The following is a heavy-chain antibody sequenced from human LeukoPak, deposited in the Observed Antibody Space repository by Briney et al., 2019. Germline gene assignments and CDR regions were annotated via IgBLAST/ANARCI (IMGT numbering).Heavy chain of an antibody. V-gene: IGHV1-69*13. CDR3: ARGGVDCGGDCYYSGWFDP. Sequence: SVKFSCKASGGTFSSYAISWVRQAPGQGLEWMGGIIPIFGTANYAQKFQGRVTITADESTSTAYMELSSLRSEDTAVYYCARGGVDCGGDCYYSGWFDPWGQGTLVTVSS. D-gene: IGHD2-21*01. J-gene: IGHJ5*02. CDR1: GGTFSSYA. CDR2: IIPIFGTA.